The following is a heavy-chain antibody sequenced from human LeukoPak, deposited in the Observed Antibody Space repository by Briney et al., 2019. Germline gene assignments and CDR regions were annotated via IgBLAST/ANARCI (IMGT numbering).Heavy chain of an antibody. CDR3: ARAQRHYPYYFDSSGYYTPWFY. CDR2: IYYSGST. Sequence: SETLSLTCTASGGSISSYYWSWIRQPPGKGLEWIGYIYYSGSTNYNPSLKSRVTISVDTSKNQFSLKLSSVTAADTAVYYCARAQRHYPYYFDSSGYYTPWFYWGQGTLVTVSS. CDR1: GGSISSYY. J-gene: IGHJ4*02. V-gene: IGHV4-59*01. D-gene: IGHD3-22*01.